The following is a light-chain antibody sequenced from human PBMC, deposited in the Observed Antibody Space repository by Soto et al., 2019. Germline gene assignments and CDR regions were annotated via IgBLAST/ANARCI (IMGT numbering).Light chain of an antibody. CDR2: GAS. J-gene: IGKJ4*01. CDR1: QSVSNK. Sequence: EILMTQSPCSLSVSPVETATPSCKASQSVSNKLAWYQQQPGQAPRLLIYGASTRATGIPARFSGSGSGTEFSLTISSLQSEDFAVYYCQEYNHWHPVTFGGGTKVDIK. CDR3: QEYNHWHPVT. V-gene: IGKV3-15*01.